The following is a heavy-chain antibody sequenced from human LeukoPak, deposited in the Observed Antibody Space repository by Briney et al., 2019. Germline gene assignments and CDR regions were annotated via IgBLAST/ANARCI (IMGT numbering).Heavy chain of an antibody. J-gene: IGHJ3*02. Sequence: SETLSLTCTVSGGSISSGSYYWSWIRQPAGKGLEWIGRIYTSGSTNYNPSPKSRVTISVDTSKNQFSLKLSSVTAADTAVYYCAREGYYEAFDIWGQGTMVTVSS. CDR3: AREGYYEAFDI. D-gene: IGHD3-10*01. V-gene: IGHV4-61*02. CDR2: IYTSGST. CDR1: GGSISSGSYY.